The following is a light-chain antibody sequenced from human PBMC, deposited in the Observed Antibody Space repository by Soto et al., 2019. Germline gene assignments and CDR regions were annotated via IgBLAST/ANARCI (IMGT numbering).Light chain of an antibody. CDR2: KAS. CDR1: QSITTW. CDR3: QQYDSYSLWM. V-gene: IGKV1-5*03. Sequence: DIQITQSPSTLSASVGDRVTITCRASQSITTWLAWYQQKPGKAPKLLIYKASSLESGVPSRFSGCGSGTEFTLTISSLQPDDFATYYCQQYDSYSLWMFGQGTKVEIK. J-gene: IGKJ1*01.